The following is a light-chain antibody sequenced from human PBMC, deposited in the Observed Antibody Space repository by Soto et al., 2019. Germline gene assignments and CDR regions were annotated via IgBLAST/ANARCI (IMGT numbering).Light chain of an antibody. J-gene: IGLJ1*01. CDR3: AAWDGSLNTYV. Sequence: QSVVTQPPSASGTPGQRVTISCSGSSSNIGTYYVDWYQQLPGTAPKLLIDSNNERPSGVPDRFSGSKSGTSASLAISGLQSEDEADYYCAAWDGSLNTYVFGTGTKLTVL. CDR1: SSNIGTYY. CDR2: SNN. V-gene: IGLV1-44*01.